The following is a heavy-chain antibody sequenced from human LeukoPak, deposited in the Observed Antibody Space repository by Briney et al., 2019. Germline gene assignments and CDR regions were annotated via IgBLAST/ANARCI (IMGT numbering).Heavy chain of an antibody. CDR3: AKEQGEMATVFDY. CDR1: GFTFSSYS. V-gene: IGHV3-30*02. CDR2: IRYDGTNK. J-gene: IGHJ4*02. Sequence: GGSLRLSCAASGFTFSSYSMNWVRQAPGKGLEWVAFIRYDGTNKYYADSVKGRFTISRDNSKNTLYLQMNSLRAEDTAVYYCAKEQGEMATVFDYWGQGTLVTVSS. D-gene: IGHD5-24*01.